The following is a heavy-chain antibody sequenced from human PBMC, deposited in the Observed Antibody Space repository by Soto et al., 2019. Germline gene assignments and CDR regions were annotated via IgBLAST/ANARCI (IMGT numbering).Heavy chain of an antibody. CDR3: ARELRYFDWLLGFVAVAPFDY. D-gene: IGHD3-9*01. CDR2: IYYSGST. V-gene: IGHV4-39*02. J-gene: IGHJ4*02. CDR1: GGSISSSSYY. Sequence: SETLSLTCTVSGGSISSSSYYWGWIRQPPGKGLEWIGSIYYSGSTYYNPSLKSRVTISVDTSKNQFSLKLSSVTAADTAVYYCARELRYFDWLLGFVAVAPFDYWGQGTLVTVSS.